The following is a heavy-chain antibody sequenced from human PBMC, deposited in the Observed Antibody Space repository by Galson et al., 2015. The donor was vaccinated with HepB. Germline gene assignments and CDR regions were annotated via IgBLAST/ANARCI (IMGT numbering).Heavy chain of an antibody. CDR1: GYSFSNYG. V-gene: IGHV1-18*01. CDR3: ARDSRRELRLNNYFSYGMDV. CDR2: FSGYDGST. J-gene: IGHJ6*02. Sequence: QSGAEVTRPGTSVTVSCQASGYSFSNYGLSWIRQAPGPGLEWLGWFSGYDGSTNYAQTFQGRVNTTADASTGTAYLELRNLRSDDTAVDYCARDSRRELRLNNYFSYGMDVWGQGSAVTVSS. D-gene: IGHD1-7*01.